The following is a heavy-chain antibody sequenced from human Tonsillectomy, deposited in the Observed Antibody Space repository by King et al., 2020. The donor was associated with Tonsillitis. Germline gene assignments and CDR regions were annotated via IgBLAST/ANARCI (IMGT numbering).Heavy chain of an antibody. J-gene: IGHJ6*03. V-gene: IGHV3-74*01. D-gene: IGHD1-26*01. CDR1: GFTFSTYW. CDR3: ARAPPGNYYYYMDV. CDR2: INGDGSST. Sequence: VQLVESGGGLVQPGGSLRLSCAASGFTFSTYWMHWVRQAPGKGLVWVSRINGDGSSTSYADSVKGRFTISRDNAKNTLYLQMNSPRAEETAVYYCARAPPGNYYYYMDVWGKGTTVTVSS.